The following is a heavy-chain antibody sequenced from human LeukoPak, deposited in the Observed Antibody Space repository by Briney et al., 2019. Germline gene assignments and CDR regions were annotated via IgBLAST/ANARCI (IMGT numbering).Heavy chain of an antibody. J-gene: IGHJ6*02. V-gene: IGHV3-33*01. CDR1: GFTFSSYG. D-gene: IGHD3-3*01. CDR3: ARVRPERITIFGVVNPYGMDV. CDR2: IWYDGSNK. Sequence: GGSLRLSCAASGFTFSSYGMHWVRQAPGKGLEWVAVIWYDGSNKYYADSVKGRFTISRDNSKNTLYLQMNSLRAEDTAAYYCARVRPERITIFGVVNPYGMDVWGQGTTVTVSS.